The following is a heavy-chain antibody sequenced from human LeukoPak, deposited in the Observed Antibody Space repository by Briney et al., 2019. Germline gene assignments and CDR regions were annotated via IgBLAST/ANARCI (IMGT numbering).Heavy chain of an antibody. CDR3: ARVMVRGSFYFDY. J-gene: IGHJ4*02. CDR1: GGTFSSYA. CDR2: IIPIFGTA. Sequence: ASVKVSCKTSGGTFSSYAISWVRQAPGQGLEWMGGIIPIFGTANYAQKFQGRVTITTDEPTSTAYMELSSLRSEDTAVYYGARVMVRGSFYFDYWGQGTLVTVSS. D-gene: IGHD3-10*01. V-gene: IGHV1-69*05.